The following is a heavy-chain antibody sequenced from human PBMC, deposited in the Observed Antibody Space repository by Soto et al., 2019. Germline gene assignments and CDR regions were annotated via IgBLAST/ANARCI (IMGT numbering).Heavy chain of an antibody. CDR1: GASMSDYF. V-gene: IGHV4-4*07. D-gene: IGHD3-16*01. Sequence: SETLSLTCTVSGASMSDYFWTWIRLHAGKRLEWIGRKSISGSTDYNPSLKGRASMSVDTSKNQFSLRLISVTAADTALYYCARSLGSAAGWSFDVWGQGILVTAPQ. CDR2: KSISGST. J-gene: IGHJ4*02. CDR3: ARSLGSAAGWSFDV.